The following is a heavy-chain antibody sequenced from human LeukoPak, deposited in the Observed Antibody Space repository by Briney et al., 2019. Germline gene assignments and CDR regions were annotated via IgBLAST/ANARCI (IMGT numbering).Heavy chain of an antibody. CDR3: ARGRIYGRRSSERSTY. CDR1: GYTFTSYA. V-gene: IGHV1-8*02. Sequence: GASVKVSCKASGYTFTSYAMHWVRQATGQGLEWMGWMNPNSGNTGYAQKFQGRVTMTRDTSISTAYMELSSLRSEDTAVYYCARGRIYGRRSSERSTYWGQGTLVTVSS. J-gene: IGHJ4*02. CDR2: MNPNSGNT. D-gene: IGHD4-17*01.